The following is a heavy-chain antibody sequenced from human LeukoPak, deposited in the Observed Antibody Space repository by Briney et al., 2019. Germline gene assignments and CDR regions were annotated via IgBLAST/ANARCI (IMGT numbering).Heavy chain of an antibody. CDR2: IIPILGIA. Sequence: SVKVSCKASGYTFTSYGISWVRQAPGQGLEWMGRIIPILGIANYAQKFQGRVTITADKSTSTAYMELSSLRSEDTAVYYCAREGKSSSWYWFDPWGQGTLVTVPS. CDR1: GYTFTSYG. V-gene: IGHV1-69*04. J-gene: IGHJ5*02. CDR3: AREGKSSSWYWFDP. D-gene: IGHD6-13*01.